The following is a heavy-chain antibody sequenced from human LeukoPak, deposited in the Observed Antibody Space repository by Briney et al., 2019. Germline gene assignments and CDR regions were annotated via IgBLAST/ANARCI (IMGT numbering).Heavy chain of an antibody. CDR1: GFTFCSYA. V-gene: IGHV3-23*01. D-gene: IGHD6-13*01. CDR3: AKGYGYSSSWTSNYYFYGLDV. Sequence: GGSLRLSCAASGFTFCSYAMSSVRQAPGKGLEWVSAIRDSDSGTYYAASVKGRCTISRDNSKNTLYLQMNSLRAEDTAVYYCAKGYGYSSSWTSNYYFYGLDVWGQGTTVTVSS. CDR2: IRDSDSGT. J-gene: IGHJ6*02.